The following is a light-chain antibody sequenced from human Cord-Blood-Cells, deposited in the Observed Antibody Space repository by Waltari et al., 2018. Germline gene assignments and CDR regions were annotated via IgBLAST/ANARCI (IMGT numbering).Light chain of an antibody. Sequence: IVVAQFPEPPGVFLGERATNNCKSSQSVLYSSNNKNYLAWYQQKPGQPPKLLIYWASTRESGVPDRFSGSGSGTDFTLTISSLQAEDVAVYYCQQYYSTPWTFGQGTKVEIK. CDR3: QQYYSTPWT. J-gene: IGKJ1*01. CDR1: QSVLYSSNNKNY. V-gene: IGKV4-1*01. CDR2: WAS.